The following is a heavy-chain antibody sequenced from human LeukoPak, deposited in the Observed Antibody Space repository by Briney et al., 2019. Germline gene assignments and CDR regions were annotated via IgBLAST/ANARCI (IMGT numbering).Heavy chain of an antibody. CDR3: AKFADSGWPSFVAFDI. J-gene: IGHJ3*02. D-gene: IGHD6-19*01. V-gene: IGHV3-23*01. CDR2: ISSSGGTT. CDR1: GFTFNTYA. Sequence: GGSLRLSCAASGFTFNTYAMSWVRQAPGKGLEWVSGISSSGGTTYYAGSVKGRFTISRDSSKNTVFLQMNSLRADDTAVYYCAKFADSGWPSFVAFDIWGQGTMVTVSS.